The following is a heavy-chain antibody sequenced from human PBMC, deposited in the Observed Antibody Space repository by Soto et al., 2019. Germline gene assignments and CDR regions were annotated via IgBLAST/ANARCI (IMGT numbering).Heavy chain of an antibody. CDR3: ARGYCSSTSCQYYFDF. CDR1: GYTFTGYA. D-gene: IGHD2-2*01. V-gene: IGHV1-3*01. CDR2: INGGNGDT. Sequence: ASVKVSCKASGYTFTGYAIHWVRQAPGQRLEWMGWINGGNGDTKYSQKFQGRVTISRDTSASTAYMELTSLGSEDTATHHCARGYCSSTSCQYYFDFWGPGTLVTVSS. J-gene: IGHJ4*02.